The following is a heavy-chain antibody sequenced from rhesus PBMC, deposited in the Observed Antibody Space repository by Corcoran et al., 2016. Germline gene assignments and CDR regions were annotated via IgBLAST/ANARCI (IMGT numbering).Heavy chain of an antibody. Sequence: QVQLQESGPGLVKPSETLSLTCAVSCYSIRSGYGWSWIRQPAGKGLEWIGYIGCSSGSTKYNHSLKRRVTSSKDQSKNQVSLKLSSVTAADTAVYYCARDLGVWRQRYYVDYWGQGVLVTVSS. CDR1: CYSIRSGYG. CDR2: IGCSSGST. J-gene: IGHJ4*01. V-gene: IGHV4-127*01. CDR3: ARDLGVWRQRYYVDY. D-gene: IGHD6-25*01.